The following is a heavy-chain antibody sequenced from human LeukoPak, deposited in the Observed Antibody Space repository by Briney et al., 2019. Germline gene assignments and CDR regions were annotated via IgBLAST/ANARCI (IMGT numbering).Heavy chain of an antibody. CDR1: GFTFSDYY. CDR2: ISSSGSTI. CDR3: ARDPNDFWSGYSSFDY. Sequence: GGALRLSCAASGFTFSDYYMSWIRQAPGKGLEWVSYISSSGSTIYYADSVKGRFTISRDNAKNSLYLQMNSLRAEDTAVYYCARDPNDFWSGYSSFDYWGQGTLVTVSS. D-gene: IGHD3-3*01. V-gene: IGHV3-11*04. J-gene: IGHJ4*02.